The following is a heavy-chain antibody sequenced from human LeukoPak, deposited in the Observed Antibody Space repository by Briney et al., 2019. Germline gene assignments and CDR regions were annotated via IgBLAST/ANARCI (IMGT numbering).Heavy chain of an antibody. J-gene: IGHJ6*02. CDR2: IYSGGNT. CDR3: AKGGEGLNYYYYYGMDV. D-gene: IGHD3-16*01. Sequence: GGSLRLSCAASGFTVSSNYMSWVRQAPGKGLEWVSVIYSGGNTYYADSVKGRFTISRDNSKNTLYLQMNSLRAEDTAVYYCAKGGEGLNYYYYYGMDVWGQGTTVTVSS. V-gene: IGHV3-53*01. CDR1: GFTVSSNY.